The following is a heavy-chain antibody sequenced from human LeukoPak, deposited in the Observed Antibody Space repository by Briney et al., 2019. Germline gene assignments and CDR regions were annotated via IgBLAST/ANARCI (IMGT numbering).Heavy chain of an antibody. D-gene: IGHD2-2*01. CDR1: GYTFTGYY. J-gene: IGHJ5*02. V-gene: IGHV1-2*02. CDR3: ARGPIVVVPAANRAWFDP. CDR2: INPNSGGT. Sequence: ASVKVSCKASGYTFTGYYMHWVRQAPGQGLEWMGWINPNSGGTNYAQKFQGRVTMTRDTSISTAYMELSRLRSDDTAVYYCARGPIVVVPAANRAWFDPWGQETLVTVSS.